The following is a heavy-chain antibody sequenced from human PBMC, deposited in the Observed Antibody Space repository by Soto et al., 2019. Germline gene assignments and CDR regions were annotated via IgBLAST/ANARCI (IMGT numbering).Heavy chain of an antibody. CDR3: ARRSSYYGSGSYAFDI. D-gene: IGHD3-10*01. CDR1: GGSISSYY. CDR2: IYYSGST. Sequence: SETLSLTCTVSGGSISSYYWSWIRQPPGKGLEWIGYIYYSGSTNYNPSLKSRVTISVDTPKNQFSLKLSSVTAADTAVYYCARRSSYYGSGSYAFDIWGQGTMVTVSS. V-gene: IGHV4-59*08. J-gene: IGHJ3*02.